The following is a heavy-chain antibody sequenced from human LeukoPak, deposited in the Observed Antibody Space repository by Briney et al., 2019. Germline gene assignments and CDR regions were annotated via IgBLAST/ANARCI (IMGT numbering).Heavy chain of an antibody. CDR3: ARGPPPDFDY. CDR1: GGSIINYY. J-gene: IGHJ4*02. Sequence: SETLSLTCSVSGGSIINYYWSWIRQPAGKGLEWIGRIYTSGSTDYNPPLKSRVTMSVDTSKNQISLKLSSVTAADTAVYYCARGPPPDFDYWGQGTLVTVST. CDR2: IYTSGST. V-gene: IGHV4-4*07.